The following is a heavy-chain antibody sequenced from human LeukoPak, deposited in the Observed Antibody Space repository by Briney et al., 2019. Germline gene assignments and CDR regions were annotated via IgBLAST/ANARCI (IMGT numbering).Heavy chain of an antibody. J-gene: IGHJ4*02. CDR3: VTEVVTHSV. CDR2: ISGSGGST. CDR1: GFTFSSYA. V-gene: IGHV3-23*01. Sequence: PGGSLRLSCAASGFTFSSYAMSWVRQAPGKGLGWVSSISGSGGSTYYADSVKGRFTISRDNSKNTLYLQMNSLRAEDTAVFYCVTEVVTHSVWGQGTLVTVSS. D-gene: IGHD4-23*01.